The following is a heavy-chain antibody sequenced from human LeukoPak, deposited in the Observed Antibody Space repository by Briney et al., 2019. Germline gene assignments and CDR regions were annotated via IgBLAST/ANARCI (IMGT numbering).Heavy chain of an antibody. CDR3: ARGPMLLFDY. D-gene: IGHD2-8*01. J-gene: IGHJ4*02. Sequence: PSETLSLTCAVYGGSVSAYYWNWIRQPPGKGLEWIGEIDHSGSTNYNPSLKSRLTISVDTSKNQFSLKLSSVTAADTAVYYCARGPMLLFDYWGQGTLVTVSS. V-gene: IGHV4-34*01. CDR1: GGSVSAYY. CDR2: IDHSGST.